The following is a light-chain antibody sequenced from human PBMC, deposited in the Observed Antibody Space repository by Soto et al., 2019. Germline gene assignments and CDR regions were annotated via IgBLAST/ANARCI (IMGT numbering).Light chain of an antibody. J-gene: IGKJ1*01. Sequence: EIVLTQSPGTLSLSPGERATLSCRASQSVSSSYLAWYLQKPGQAPILLIYGASTRATGIPGRFSGSGSGTYVTLTISTLEPEDFAVYSCQQYGSSPGTFGHGTKVEI. CDR2: GAS. V-gene: IGKV3-20*01. CDR1: QSVSSSY. CDR3: QQYGSSPGT.